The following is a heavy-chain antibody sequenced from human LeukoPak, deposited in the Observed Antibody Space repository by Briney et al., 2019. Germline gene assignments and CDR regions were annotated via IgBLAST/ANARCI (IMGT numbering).Heavy chain of an antibody. Sequence: PGGSLRLSCAASGFTFSSYAMSWVRQAPGKGLEWVSGINWNGGSTGYADSVKGRFTISRDNAKNSLYLQMNSLRAEDTALYYCARASRRNYDILTGYYRGAFDIWGQGTMVTVSS. CDR2: INWNGGST. D-gene: IGHD3-9*01. V-gene: IGHV3-20*04. CDR3: ARASRRNYDILTGYYRGAFDI. J-gene: IGHJ3*02. CDR1: GFTFSSYA.